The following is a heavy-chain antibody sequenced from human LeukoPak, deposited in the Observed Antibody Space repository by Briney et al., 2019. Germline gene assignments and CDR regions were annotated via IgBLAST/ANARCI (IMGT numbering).Heavy chain of an antibody. D-gene: IGHD6-13*01. V-gene: IGHV1-2*02. J-gene: IGHJ5*02. CDR1: GYTFTGYY. Sequence: ASVKVSCKASGYTFTGYYMHWVRQAPGHGLEWMGWINPNSGGTNYAQKFQGRVTMTRDTSISTAYMELSRLRSDDTAVYYCARDASIAAAGSWFDPWGQGTLVTVSS. CDR2: INPNSGGT. CDR3: ARDASIAAAGSWFDP.